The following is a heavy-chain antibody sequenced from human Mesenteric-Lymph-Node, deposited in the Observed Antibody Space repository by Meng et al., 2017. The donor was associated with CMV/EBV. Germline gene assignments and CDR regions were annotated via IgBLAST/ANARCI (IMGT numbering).Heavy chain of an antibody. V-gene: IGHV3-74*01. Sequence: GGSLRLSCAASGFTFSSYWMHWVRQAPGKGLVWVSRINSDGSSTNYADSVKGRFTISRDNAKNTLYLQMNSLRAEDTAVYYCARNLAYYYYGMDVWGQGTTVTVSS. D-gene: IGHD1-7*01. CDR1: GFTFSSYW. CDR2: INSDGSST. CDR3: ARNLAYYYYGMDV. J-gene: IGHJ6*02.